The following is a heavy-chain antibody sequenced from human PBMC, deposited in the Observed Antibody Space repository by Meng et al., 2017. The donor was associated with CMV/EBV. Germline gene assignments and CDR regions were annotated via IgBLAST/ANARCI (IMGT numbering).Heavy chain of an antibody. CDR1: GFTFSSYS. Sequence: GESLKISCAASGFTFSSYSMNWVRQAPGKGLEWVSSISSSSSYIYYADSVKGRFTIFRDNAKNSLYLQMNSLRAEDTAVYYCARDDHVLWFGESGYYYGMDVWGQGTTVTVSS. D-gene: IGHD3-10*01. J-gene: IGHJ6*02. CDR2: ISSSSSYI. V-gene: IGHV3-21*01. CDR3: ARDDHVLWFGESGYYYGMDV.